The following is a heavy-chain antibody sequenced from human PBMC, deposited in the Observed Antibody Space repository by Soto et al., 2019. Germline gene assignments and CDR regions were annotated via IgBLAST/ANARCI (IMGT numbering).Heavy chain of an antibody. D-gene: IGHD6-19*01. CDR3: ARGQWLVLPYYYYGMDV. Sequence: GGSLRLSCAASGFTFSSYAMHWVRQAPGKGLEWVAVISYDGSNKYYADSVKGRFTISRDNSKNTLYLQMNSLRAEDTAVYYCARGQWLVLPYYYYGMDVWGQGTTVTVSS. J-gene: IGHJ6*02. CDR1: GFTFSSYA. V-gene: IGHV3-30-3*01. CDR2: ISYDGSNK.